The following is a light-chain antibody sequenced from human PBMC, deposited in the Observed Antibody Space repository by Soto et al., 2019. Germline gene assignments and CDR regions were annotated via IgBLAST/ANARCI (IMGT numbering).Light chain of an antibody. CDR2: STS. Sequence: QAVVTQEPSMTVSPGGTVTLTCASSTGAVNRGYYPNWFQQKPGQAPRALICSTSNKPSWTPARFSGSLLGGKAALTLSGAQPEDEAEYYCLLYYGGAYVFGTGTKVTVL. V-gene: IGLV7-43*01. CDR3: LLYYGGAYV. CDR1: TGAVNRGYY. J-gene: IGLJ1*01.